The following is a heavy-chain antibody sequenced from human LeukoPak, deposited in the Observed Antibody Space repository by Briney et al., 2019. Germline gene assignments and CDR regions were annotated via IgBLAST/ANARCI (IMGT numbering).Heavy chain of an antibody. Sequence: GGSLRLSCAASGFIVKTNYISWVRQAPGKGLEWVGRIKSKTDGGTTDYAAPVKGRFTISRDDSKNTLYLQMNSLKTEATAVYYCTTSLSSGYWFDSWGQGTLVTVSS. CDR1: GFIVKTNY. D-gene: IGHD3-22*01. CDR3: TTSLSSGYWFDS. J-gene: IGHJ5*01. V-gene: IGHV3-15*01. CDR2: IKSKTDGGTT.